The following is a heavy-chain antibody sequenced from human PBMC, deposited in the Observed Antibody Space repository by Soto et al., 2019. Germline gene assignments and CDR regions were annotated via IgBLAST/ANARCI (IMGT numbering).Heavy chain of an antibody. CDR3: ATMIVRAQVVSAFDI. CDR2: IYYSGST. V-gene: IGHV4-59*12. CDR1: GGSISSYY. D-gene: IGHD3-22*01. J-gene: IGHJ3*02. Sequence: PSETLSLTCTVSGGSISSYYWSWIRQPPGKGLEWIGYIYYSGSTNYNPSLKSRVTISVDTSKNQFSLKLSSVTAADTAVYYCATMIVRAQVVSAFDIWGQGTMVTVSS.